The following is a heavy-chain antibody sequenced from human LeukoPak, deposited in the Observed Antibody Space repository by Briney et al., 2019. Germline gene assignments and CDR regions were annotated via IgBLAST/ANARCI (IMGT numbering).Heavy chain of an antibody. CDR3: ARVLGDYVALDY. D-gene: IGHD4-17*01. V-gene: IGHV4-30-4*01. CDR2: IYYSGNT. CDR1: GGSISTGDYY. J-gene: IGHJ4*02. Sequence: SETLSLTCTVSGGSISTGDYYWSWIRQPPGKGLEWIEYIYYSGNTYYNPSLNSRVTISVDTSKNQFSLRLNSVTAADTAVYYCARVLGDYVALDYWGQGTLVTVSS.